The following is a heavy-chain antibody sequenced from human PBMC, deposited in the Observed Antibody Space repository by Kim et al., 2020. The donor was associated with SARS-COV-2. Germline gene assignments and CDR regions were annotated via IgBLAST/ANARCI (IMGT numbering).Heavy chain of an antibody. CDR1: GYTFTSYG. J-gene: IGHJ6*01. D-gene: IGHD3-22*01. CDR3: ARDQLYYDSSGYADYYYYGMNV. Sequence: ASVKVSCKASGYTFTSYGISWVRQAPGQGLEWMGWISAYNGNTNYAQKLQGRVTMTTDTSTSTAYMELRSLRSDDTAVYYCARDQLYYDSSGYADYYYYGMNVCRQETTVTVSS. CDR2: ISAYNGNT. V-gene: IGHV1-18*01.